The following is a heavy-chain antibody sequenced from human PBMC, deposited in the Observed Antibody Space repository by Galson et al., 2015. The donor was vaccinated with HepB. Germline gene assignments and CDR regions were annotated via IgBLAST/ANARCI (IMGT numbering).Heavy chain of an antibody. Sequence: SVKVSCKASGGTFSSYAISWVRQAPGQGLEWMGGIIPIFGTANYAQKFQGRVTIIADKSTSTAYMELSSLRSEDTAVYYCARVPITMIVSGDAFDIWGQGTMVTVSS. CDR2: IIPIFGTA. V-gene: IGHV1-69*06. CDR3: ARVPITMIVSGDAFDI. CDR1: GGTFSSYA. J-gene: IGHJ3*02. D-gene: IGHD3-22*01.